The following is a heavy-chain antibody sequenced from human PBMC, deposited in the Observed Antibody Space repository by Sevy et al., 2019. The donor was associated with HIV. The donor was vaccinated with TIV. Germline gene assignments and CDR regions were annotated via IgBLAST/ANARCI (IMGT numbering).Heavy chain of an antibody. D-gene: IGHD6-13*01. CDR1: GGSISSSSYY. V-gene: IGHV4-39*01. CDR3: ARYIAAVGNNWFDP. Sequence: SETLSLTRTVSGGSISSSSYYWGWIRQPPGKGLDWIGSIHYSGSTNYNPSLKSRVTISVDTSKNQFFLRLSSVTAADTAVYYCARYIAAVGNNWFDPWGQGTLVTVSS. CDR2: IHYSGST. J-gene: IGHJ5*02.